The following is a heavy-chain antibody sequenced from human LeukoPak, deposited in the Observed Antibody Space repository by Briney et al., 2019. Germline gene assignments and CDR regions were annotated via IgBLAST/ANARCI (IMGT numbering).Heavy chain of an antibody. CDR3: ARIGYSSGWTQGFDY. Sequence: SETLSLTCTVSGGSISSSPYSWGWIRQPPGKGLEWIGSINYSGSTFYYPSLKSRVTISVDTSKKQFSLKLSSVTAADTAVYYCARIGYSSGWTQGFDYWGQGTLVTVSS. CDR2: INYSGST. J-gene: IGHJ4*02. D-gene: IGHD6-19*01. CDR1: GGSISSSPYS. V-gene: IGHV4-39*07.